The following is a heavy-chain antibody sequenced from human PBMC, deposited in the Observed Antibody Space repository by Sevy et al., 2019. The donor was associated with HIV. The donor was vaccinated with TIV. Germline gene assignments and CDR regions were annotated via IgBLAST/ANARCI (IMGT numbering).Heavy chain of an antibody. D-gene: IGHD6-6*01. CDR1: GFTFSSYA. CDR3: AKSPYGSSSGYFDY. J-gene: IGHJ4*02. Sequence: GGSLRLSCAASGFTFSSYAMSWVRQAPGKGLEWVSAIRGSGGSTYYADSVKGRLTISRDNSKNTPYLQMNSLRAEDTAVYYCAKSPYGSSSGYFDYWGQGTLVTVSS. CDR2: IRGSGGST. V-gene: IGHV3-23*01.